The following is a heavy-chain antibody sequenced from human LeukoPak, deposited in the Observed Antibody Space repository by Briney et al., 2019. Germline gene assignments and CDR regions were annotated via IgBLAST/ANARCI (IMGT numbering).Heavy chain of an antibody. D-gene: IGHD3-22*01. V-gene: IGHV3-23*01. CDR3: ARRGYYDNSGYDY. J-gene: IGHJ4*02. CDR2: ISGSGGST. CDR1: GFTFSSYG. Sequence: PGGSLRLSCAASGFTFSSYGMSWVRRAPGKGLEWVSAISGSGGSTYYADSVKGRFTIYRDNAKNSLYLQMNSLRAEDTAVYYCARRGYYDNSGYDYWGQGTLVTVSS.